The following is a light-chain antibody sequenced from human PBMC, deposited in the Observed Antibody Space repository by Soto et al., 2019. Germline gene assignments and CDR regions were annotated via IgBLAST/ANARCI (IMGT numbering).Light chain of an antibody. Sequence: QSVLTQPPSVSGAPGQRVTISCTGSSANIGAGYDVHWYQQLPGTAPKLLIFGNTHRPSGVPDRFSGSKSGTSASLAITGLQPEDEADYYCHSYDISLSGYVFXPGTKLTVL. V-gene: IGLV1-40*01. CDR2: GNT. CDR1: SANIGAGYD. J-gene: IGLJ1*01. CDR3: HSYDISLSGYV.